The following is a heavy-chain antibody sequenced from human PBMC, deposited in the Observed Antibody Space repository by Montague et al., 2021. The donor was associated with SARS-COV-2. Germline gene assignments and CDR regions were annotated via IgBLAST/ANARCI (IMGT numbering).Heavy chain of an antibody. CDR3: AGLGMLASGPNWFDP. CDR1: GFTFSQYW. J-gene: IGHJ5*02. D-gene: IGHD7-27*01. CDR2: INQDGSEI. Sequence: SLRLSCAASGFTFSQYWMSWVRQAPGKELEWVANINQDGSEIYLVDSLKGQFSISRDNAKNSLYLQVNSLRAEDTAVYYCAGLGMLASGPNWFDPWGQGTLVTVSS. V-gene: IGHV3-7*03.